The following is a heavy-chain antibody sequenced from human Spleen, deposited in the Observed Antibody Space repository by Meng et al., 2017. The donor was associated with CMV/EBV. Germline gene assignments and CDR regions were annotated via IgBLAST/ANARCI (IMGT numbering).Heavy chain of an antibody. CDR3: ARGATISGVAYWGNWYFDL. CDR1: FSDFY. D-gene: IGHD3-3*01. Sequence: FSDFYMSWIRQAPGKGLEWVSYISSSGDTIYYADSVRGRFTISRDNAKNSLFVQMHSLRAEDTAVYYCARGATISGVAYWGNWYFDLWGRGTLVTVSS. J-gene: IGHJ2*01. CDR2: ISSSGDTI. V-gene: IGHV3-11*01.